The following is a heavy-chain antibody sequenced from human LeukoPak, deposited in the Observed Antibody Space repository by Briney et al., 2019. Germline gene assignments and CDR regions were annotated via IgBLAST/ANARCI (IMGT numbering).Heavy chain of an antibody. V-gene: IGHV3-74*01. D-gene: IGHD1-26*01. J-gene: IGHJ3*02. Sequence: PGGSLRLSCAASGFTFSTYWMRWVRQAPGKGLVWVSRINSEETVANYADSVRGRFTISRDNAKNTLYLQMNSLGAEDTAVYYCARESTVGPIQTDALDIWGQGTMVTVSS. CDR2: INSEETVA. CDR1: GFTFSTYW. CDR3: ARESTVGPIQTDALDI.